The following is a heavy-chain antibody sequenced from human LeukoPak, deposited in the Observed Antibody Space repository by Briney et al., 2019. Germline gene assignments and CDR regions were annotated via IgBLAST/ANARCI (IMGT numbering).Heavy chain of an antibody. CDR3: ATRAADIATRPAYYYYYMDV. Sequence: GGSLRLSCAASGFTFSSYGMHWVRQAPGKGLEWVAVISYDGSNKYYADSVKGRFTISRDNSKNTLYLQMNSLRAEDTAVYYCATRAADIATRPAYYYYYMDVWGKGTTVTVSS. CDR1: GFTFSSYG. D-gene: IGHD6-6*01. V-gene: IGHV3-30*03. CDR2: ISYDGSNK. J-gene: IGHJ6*03.